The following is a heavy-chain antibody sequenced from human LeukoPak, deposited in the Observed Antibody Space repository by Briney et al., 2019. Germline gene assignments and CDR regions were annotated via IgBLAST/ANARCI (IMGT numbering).Heavy chain of an antibody. Sequence: KASETLSLTCTVSGGSISRSSFYWGWVRQPPGKGLEWIGSIFYSGSTYYNPSLKSRATISVDTSKNQFSLKLDSVTAADTAIYYCARPLGSGWNPFDYWGQGTLVTVSS. CDR1: GGSISRSSFY. CDR3: ARPLGSGWNPFDY. V-gene: IGHV4-39*01. D-gene: IGHD6-19*01. J-gene: IGHJ4*02. CDR2: IFYSGST.